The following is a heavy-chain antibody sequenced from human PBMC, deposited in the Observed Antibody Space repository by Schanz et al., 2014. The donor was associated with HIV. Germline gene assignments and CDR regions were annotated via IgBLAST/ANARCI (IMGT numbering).Heavy chain of an antibody. CDR3: AKGIMGATEYYYGMDV. D-gene: IGHD1-26*01. V-gene: IGHV3-9*01. CDR2: MSWNRRRI. CDR1: GFTLEDYA. J-gene: IGHJ6*02. Sequence: VQLVESGGGLVQPGGSLRLSCAASGFTLEDYAMHWVRQAPGKGLEWVSGMSWNRRRIGYGDAVKGRFTISRDNANNFVYLEMNGLRVEDTALYYCAKGIMGATEYYYGMDVWGQGTMVTVSS.